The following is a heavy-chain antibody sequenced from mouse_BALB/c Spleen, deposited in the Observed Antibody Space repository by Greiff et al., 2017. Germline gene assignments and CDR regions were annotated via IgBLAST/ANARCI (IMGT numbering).Heavy chain of an antibody. Sequence: QVQLKQSGPGLVAPSQSLSITCTASGFSLTDYGISWIRQPPGKGLEWLGVIWGGGSTYYNSALNSRLSISKDNSKSQVFLKMNSLQTDDTAMYYCTEHDRGRNDFDYWGQGTTLTVSS. CDR2: IWGGGST. J-gene: IGHJ2*01. D-gene: IGHD2-14*01. CDR3: TEHDRGRNDFDY. CDR1: GFSLTDYG. V-gene: IGHV2-6-5*01.